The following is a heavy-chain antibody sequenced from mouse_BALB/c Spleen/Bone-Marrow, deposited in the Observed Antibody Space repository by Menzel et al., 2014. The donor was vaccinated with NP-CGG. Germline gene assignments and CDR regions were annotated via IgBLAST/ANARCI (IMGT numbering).Heavy chain of an antibody. CDR1: GYSITSGYS. D-gene: IGHD2-1*01. CDR3: ARRGDYYGNYADY. Sequence: EVKLLESGPDLVKPSQSLSLPRTVTGYSITSGYSWHWIRPFPGNKLEWMGYIRYSGSTNYNPSLKSRISITRDTSKNHFFLQLNSVTTEDTATYYCARRGDYYGNYADYWGQGTSVTVSS. J-gene: IGHJ4*01. V-gene: IGHV3-1*02. CDR2: IRYSGST.